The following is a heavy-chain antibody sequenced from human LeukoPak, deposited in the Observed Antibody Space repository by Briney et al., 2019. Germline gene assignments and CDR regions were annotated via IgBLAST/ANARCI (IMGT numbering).Heavy chain of an antibody. D-gene: IGHD6-13*01. CDR2: IDPSDSYT. Sequence: GESLQISCKGSGSKFTSYWISWVRQLPGKGLEWMGRIDPSDSYTNYSPSFQGHVTTSIDKSINTAFLQWSSLKASDTAMYYCVRHGGSTLWDWGQGTLVTVSS. V-gene: IGHV5-10-1*01. CDR3: VRHGGSTLWD. J-gene: IGHJ4*02. CDR1: GSKFTSYW.